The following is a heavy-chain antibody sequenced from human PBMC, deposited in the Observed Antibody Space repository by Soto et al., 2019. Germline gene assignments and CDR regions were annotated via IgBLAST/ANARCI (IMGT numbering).Heavy chain of an antibody. J-gene: IGHJ4*02. V-gene: IGHV3-11*01. CDR1: GFTFSDYY. CDR3: ASLAIGTIIRGAPDF. Sequence: GGSLRLSCAASGFTFSDYYMTWIRQAPGKGLEWVSYISSGGSSIYYADSVKGRFTISRDNAKNSLYLQMNSLRAEDTAMYYCASLAIGTIIRGAPDFWGQGTLVTVSS. D-gene: IGHD3-10*01. CDR2: ISSGGSSI.